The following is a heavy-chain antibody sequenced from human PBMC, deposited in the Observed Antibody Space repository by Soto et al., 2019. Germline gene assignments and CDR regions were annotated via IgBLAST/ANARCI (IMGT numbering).Heavy chain of an antibody. Sequence: EVQLLESGGGLVQPGGSLRLSCAASGFTFSSYAMSWVRQAPGKGLECVSAISGSGGSTYYADSVKGRFTISRDNSKNTLYLQMNSLRAEDTAVYYCAKVGEPFQYRSGWYYFDYWGQGTLVTVSS. CDR1: GFTFSSYA. J-gene: IGHJ4*02. CDR3: AKVGEPFQYRSGWYYFDY. V-gene: IGHV3-23*01. CDR2: ISGSGGST. D-gene: IGHD6-19*01.